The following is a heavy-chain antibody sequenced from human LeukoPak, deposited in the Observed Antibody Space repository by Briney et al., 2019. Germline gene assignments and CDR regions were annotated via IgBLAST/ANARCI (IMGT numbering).Heavy chain of an antibody. J-gene: IGHJ5*02. V-gene: IGHV4-4*07. CDR3: ARAPTGTGGWNWFDP. CDR2: IYTSGTT. D-gene: IGHD1-1*01. Sequence: PSETLSLTCTVSGGSISSYYWSWIRQPAGKGLELIGRIYTSGTTNYNPSLKSQVTMSVDTSKNQFSLKLSSVTAADTAVYYCARAPTGTGGWNWFDPWGQGTLVTVSS. CDR1: GGSISSYY.